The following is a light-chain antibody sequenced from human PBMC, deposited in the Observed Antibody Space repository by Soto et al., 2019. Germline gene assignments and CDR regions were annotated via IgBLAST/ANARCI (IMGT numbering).Light chain of an antibody. V-gene: IGKV1-27*01. J-gene: IGKJ4*01. Sequence: DVQMTQSPSTLSASVGDRVTITCRASQRISNWLAWYQQKPGKVPKLLIYAASTLQSGVPSRFSGSGSGTDFTLTISSLQPEDVATYYCQKYNSAPPLTFGGGTKVEIK. CDR3: QKYNSAPPLT. CDR1: QRISNW. CDR2: AAS.